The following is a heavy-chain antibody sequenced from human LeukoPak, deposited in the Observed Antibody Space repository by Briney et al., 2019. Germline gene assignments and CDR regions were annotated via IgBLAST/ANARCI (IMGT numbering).Heavy chain of an antibody. CDR3: ARKADYFGF. V-gene: IGHV3-11*06. CDR1: GFTFSDYD. CDR2: IGSRSTYT. D-gene: IGHD2-15*01. Sequence: PGGSLTLSCAASGFTFSDYDMSWIRQARGKGLEWVSYIGSRSTYTNYADSVKGRFTISRDNAENSLYLQMNSLRAEDTAVYYCARKADYFGFWGQGTLVTVSS. J-gene: IGHJ4*02.